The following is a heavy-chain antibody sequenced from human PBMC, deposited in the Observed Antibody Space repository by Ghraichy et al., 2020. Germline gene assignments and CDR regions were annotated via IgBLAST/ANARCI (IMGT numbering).Heavy chain of an antibody. D-gene: IGHD3-10*01. CDR2: ISDDGIYK. CDR1: GFAVSSFS. Sequence: GESLNISCAASGFAVSSFSMHWVRQAPGEGPEWVALISDDGIYKYHADSVKGRFVISRDISKNTVHLQMNSLRPEDTAVYYCAREHYGSSLGGQYYWFDPWGQGTLVTVSS. V-gene: IGHV3-30*09. J-gene: IGHJ5*02. CDR3: AREHYGSSLGGQYYWFDP.